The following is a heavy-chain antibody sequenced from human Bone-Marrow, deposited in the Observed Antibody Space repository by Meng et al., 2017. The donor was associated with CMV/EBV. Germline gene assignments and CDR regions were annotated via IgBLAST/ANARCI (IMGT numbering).Heavy chain of an antibody. V-gene: IGHV3-66*02. J-gene: IGHJ4*02. Sequence: GESLKISCAASGFTVSSNYMSWVRQAPGKGLEWVSVIYSGGSTYYADSVKGRFTISRDNSKNTLYLQMNSLRAEDTSVYYCARVRGNYVWYFDYWGQGTLVTVSS. CDR3: ARVRGNYVWYFDY. CDR2: IYSGGST. CDR1: GFTVSSNY. D-gene: IGHD3-16*01.